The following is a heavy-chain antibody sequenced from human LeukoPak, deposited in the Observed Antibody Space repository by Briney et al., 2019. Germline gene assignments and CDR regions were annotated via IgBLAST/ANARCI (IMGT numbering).Heavy chain of an antibody. Sequence: GGSLRLPCAASGFTFSSYGMHWVRQAPGKGLEWVAVISYDGGNKYHADSVKGRFTISRDNSKNTLYLQMNSLRAEDTAVYYCAKNGDYHKLNDAFDIWGQGTMVTVSS. CDR1: GFTFSSYG. V-gene: IGHV3-30*18. CDR3: AKNGDYHKLNDAFDI. J-gene: IGHJ3*02. D-gene: IGHD4-17*01. CDR2: ISYDGGNK.